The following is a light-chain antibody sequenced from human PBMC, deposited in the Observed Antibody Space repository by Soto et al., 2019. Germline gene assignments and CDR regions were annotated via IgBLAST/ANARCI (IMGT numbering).Light chain of an antibody. CDR2: AAS. V-gene: IGKV1-8*01. CDR3: QPGYCKPWT. J-gene: IGKJ1*01. Sequence: AIRMTQSPSSFSASTGDRVTITCRASQGISSYLAWYQQKPGKAPKLLIYAASTLQSGVPSRFSGRGSGTDFILTVESLQPEDSASYYCQPGYCKPWTVGQGPKVDIK. CDR1: QGISSY.